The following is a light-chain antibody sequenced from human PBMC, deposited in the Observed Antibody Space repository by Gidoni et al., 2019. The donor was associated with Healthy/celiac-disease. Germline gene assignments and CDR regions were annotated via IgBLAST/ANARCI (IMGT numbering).Light chain of an antibody. Sequence: EIVLPQSPATLSVSPGERATLSCRASQSVSSNLAWYQQKPGQAPRLLIYGASTRATGIPARFSGSGSGTEFTLTIRSRQSEDFAVYYCQQYNNWPPITFGQGTRLEIK. V-gene: IGKV3-15*01. J-gene: IGKJ5*01. CDR1: QSVSSN. CDR2: GAS. CDR3: QQYNNWPPIT.